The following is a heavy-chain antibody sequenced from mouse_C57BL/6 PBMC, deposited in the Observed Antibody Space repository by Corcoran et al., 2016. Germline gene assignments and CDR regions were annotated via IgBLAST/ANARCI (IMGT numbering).Heavy chain of an antibody. CDR2: IYPGDGDT. V-gene: IGHV1-80*01. J-gene: IGHJ4*01. Sequence: QVQLQQSGAELVKPGASVKISSKASGYAFSSYWMNWVKQRPGKGLEWIGQIYPGDGDTNYNGKFKGKATLTADKSSSTAYMQLSSLTSEDSAVYFCARDSSGYVDYYAMDYWGQGTSVTVSS. CDR1: GYAFSSYW. D-gene: IGHD3-2*02. CDR3: ARDSSGYVDYYAMDY.